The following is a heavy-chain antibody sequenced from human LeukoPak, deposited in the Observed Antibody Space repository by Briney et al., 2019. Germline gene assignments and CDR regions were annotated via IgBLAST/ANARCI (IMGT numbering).Heavy chain of an antibody. CDR1: GFTFSTYW. V-gene: IGHV3-74*01. J-gene: IGHJ4*02. D-gene: IGHD3-10*01. Sequence: PGGSLRLSCAASGFTFSTYWMHWVRQVPGKGLVWVSCISSDGANANYADSVKGRFTISRDNAKNTLYLQMNSLRAEDTAVYYCVLLSLTPGWGQGTLVTVSS. CDR2: ISSDGANA. CDR3: VLLSLTPG.